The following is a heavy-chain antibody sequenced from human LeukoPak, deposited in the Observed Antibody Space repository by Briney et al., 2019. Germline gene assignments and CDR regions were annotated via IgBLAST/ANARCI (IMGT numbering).Heavy chain of an antibody. Sequence: GASVKVSCKASGYTFRIHDFNWVRQAPGPGLDWMGWVSPKTGRTGYAPKFQGRVYMTTNASLSTAYMELSSLRSDDTAVYFCARESERNDGWFDPWGQGTLVTVSS. CDR2: VSPKTGRT. CDR1: GYTFRIHD. D-gene: IGHD1-1*01. V-gene: IGHV1-8*01. CDR3: ARESERNDGWFDP. J-gene: IGHJ5*02.